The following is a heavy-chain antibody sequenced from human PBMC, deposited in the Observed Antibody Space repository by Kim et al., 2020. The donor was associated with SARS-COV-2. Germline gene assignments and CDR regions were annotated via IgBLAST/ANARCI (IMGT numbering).Heavy chain of an antibody. V-gene: IGHV4-61*07. J-gene: IGHJ6*02. D-gene: IGHD2-2*01. Sequence: NHNPSLKSRVPISLDTSKTQFSLKLSSVTAADTAVYYCARPPPSRYQPMDVWGQGTTVTVSS. CDR3: ARPPPSRYQPMDV.